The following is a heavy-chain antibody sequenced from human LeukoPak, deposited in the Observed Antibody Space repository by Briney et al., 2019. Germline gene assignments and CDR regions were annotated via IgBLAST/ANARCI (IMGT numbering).Heavy chain of an antibody. CDR3: ARIVICGGGDCFEH. Sequence: GASVKVSCKASVYSFTKFGITWVRQAPGQGLEWMGWISADNGNTNYAQKFQDRVTMTTDTSTSTAYMELRSLRSDDTALYYCARIVICGGGDCFEHWGQGTLVTVSS. CDR1: VYSFTKFG. CDR2: ISADNGNT. J-gene: IGHJ4*02. V-gene: IGHV1-18*01. D-gene: IGHD4-23*01.